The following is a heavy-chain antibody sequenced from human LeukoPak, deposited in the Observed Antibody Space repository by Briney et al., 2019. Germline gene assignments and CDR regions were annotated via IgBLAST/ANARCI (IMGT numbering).Heavy chain of an antibody. CDR3: AKDRASIHYFDY. CDR1: GFIFNTYA. CDR2: ISGSGGST. J-gene: IGHJ4*02. V-gene: IGHV3-23*01. Sequence: PGGSLRLSCAASGFIFNTYAMGWVRQAPGKGLEWVSAISGSGGSTYYADSVKGRFTISRDNSKDTLYLQMNSLRADDTAVYYCAKDRASIHYFDYWGQGTLVTVSS.